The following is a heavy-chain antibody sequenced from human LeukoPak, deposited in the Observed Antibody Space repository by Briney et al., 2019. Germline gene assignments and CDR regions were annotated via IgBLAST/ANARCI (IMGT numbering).Heavy chain of an antibody. CDR1: GFALSSHW. J-gene: IGHJ6*02. V-gene: IGHV3-7*03. Sequence: GGSLRLSCAASGFALSSHWMTWVRQVPGRGPEWVANVNRDGSETYYLDSLKGRFTISKDNAKNSLYLQMNSLRAEDTALYHCARNNGMDVWGQGTTVIVSS. CDR3: ARNNGMDV. CDR2: VNRDGSET.